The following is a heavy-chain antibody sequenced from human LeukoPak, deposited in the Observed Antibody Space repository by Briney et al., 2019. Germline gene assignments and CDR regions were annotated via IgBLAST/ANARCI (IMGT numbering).Heavy chain of an antibody. CDR3: ARARHRWFGSPVAY. Sequence: ASVKVSCKASGYTFTGYYFHWVRQAPGQGLEWMGWINPNSGGTNSAPKFQGRVTMTRDTSISTAYMELSRLRSDDTAVYYCARARHRWFGSPVAYWGQGTLVTVSS. V-gene: IGHV1-2*02. CDR1: GYTFTGYY. J-gene: IGHJ4*02. CDR2: INPNSGGT. D-gene: IGHD3-10*01.